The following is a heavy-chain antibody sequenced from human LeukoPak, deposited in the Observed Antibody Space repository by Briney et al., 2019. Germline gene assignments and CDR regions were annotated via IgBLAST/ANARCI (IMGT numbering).Heavy chain of an antibody. CDR2: IYYSGST. D-gene: IGHD5-18*01. CDR1: GGSISSYY. CDR3: ARGQLWLRYNWFDP. V-gene: IGHV4-59*01. J-gene: IGHJ5*02. Sequence: SEALSLTCTVSGGSISSYYWSWIRQPPGKGLEWIGYIYYSGSTNYNPSLKSRVTISVDTSKNQFSLGLSSVTAADTAVYYCARGQLWLRYNWFDPWGQGTLVTVSS.